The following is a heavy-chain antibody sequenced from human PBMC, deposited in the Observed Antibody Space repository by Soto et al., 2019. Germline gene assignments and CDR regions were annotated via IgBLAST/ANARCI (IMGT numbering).Heavy chain of an antibody. CDR1: GFTFSNYH. CDR3: ARIGTWSLSFDY. J-gene: IGHJ4*02. Sequence: QVQLVESGGGVVQPGRSLRLSCAASGFTFSNYHMHWVRQAPGKGLEWVAIIWNDGTTKYYADSVKGRFTVSRDNSKNPLWLQMNGLRVEDTAIYYCARIGTWSLSFDYWGQGTLVTVSS. D-gene: IGHD6-13*01. CDR2: IWNDGTTK. V-gene: IGHV3-33*01.